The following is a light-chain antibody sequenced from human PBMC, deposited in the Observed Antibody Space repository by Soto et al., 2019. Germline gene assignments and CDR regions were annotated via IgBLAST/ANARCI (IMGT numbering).Light chain of an antibody. J-gene: IGKJ5*01. CDR2: GAS. CDR3: QQYNNWPIT. Sequence: ETVLTQSPATLSLSPGERATLSCRASQSVSSYLAWYQQKPGQAPRLLIYGASTRATGIPARFSGSGSGTEFTLTISSLQSEDFAVYYCQQYNNWPITFGQGTRLEIK. CDR1: QSVSSY. V-gene: IGKV3-15*01.